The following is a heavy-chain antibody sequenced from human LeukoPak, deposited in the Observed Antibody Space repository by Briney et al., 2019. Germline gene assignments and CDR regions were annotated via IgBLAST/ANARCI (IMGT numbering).Heavy chain of an antibody. J-gene: IGHJ4*02. V-gene: IGHV1-3*01. CDR2: INAGNGNT. CDR3: ARGPRAAADDY. CDR1: GYTFINFA. Sequence: ASVKVSCKASGYTFINFAINWGRQAPGQRPEWLGWINAGNGNTKYSQKFQGRVTITRDTSASTAYMELSSLTSEDTAVYYCARGPRAAADDYWGQGTLVTVSS. D-gene: IGHD6-13*01.